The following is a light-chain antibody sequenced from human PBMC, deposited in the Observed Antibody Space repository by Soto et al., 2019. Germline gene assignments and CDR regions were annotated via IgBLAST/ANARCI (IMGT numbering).Light chain of an antibody. CDR3: CSYAGSYSYV. CDR2: DVT. V-gene: IGLV2-11*01. J-gene: IGLJ1*01. Sequence: QSALTQPRSVSGSPGQSVAISCTGTSSDVGGYNYVSWYQQHPGKAPKLIIYDVTKRPSGVPDRFSGSSSGNTASLTISGLQAEDEADYLCCSYAGSYSYVFGTGTKVTVL. CDR1: SSDVGGYNY.